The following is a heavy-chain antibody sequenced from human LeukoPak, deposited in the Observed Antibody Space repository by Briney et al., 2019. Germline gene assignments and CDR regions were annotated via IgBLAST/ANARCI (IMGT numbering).Heavy chain of an antibody. D-gene: IGHD3-10*01. V-gene: IGHV3-23*01. CDR3: AKAPTMVRGEGY. J-gene: IGHJ4*02. CDR2: ISGSGGST. Sequence: PGRSLRLSCAASGFTFSSYAMSWVRQAPGKGLEWVSAISGSGGSTYYADSVKGRFTISRDNSKNTLYLQMNSLRAEDTAVYYCAKAPTMVRGEGYWGQGTLVTVSS. CDR1: GFTFSSYA.